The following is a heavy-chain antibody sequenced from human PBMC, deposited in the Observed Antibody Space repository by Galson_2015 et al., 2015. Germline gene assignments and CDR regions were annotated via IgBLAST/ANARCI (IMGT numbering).Heavy chain of an antibody. CDR1: GFTFSSYG. CDR2: ISYDGSNK. V-gene: IGHV3-30*18. J-gene: IGHJ4*02. CDR3: AKGGRTSWDLGY. D-gene: IGHD1-26*01. Sequence: SLRLSCAASGFTFSSYGMHWVRQAPGKGLEWVAVISYDGSNKYYADSVKGRFTISRDNSKNTLYLQMNSLRAEDTAVYYCAKGGRTSWDLGYWGQGTLVTVSS.